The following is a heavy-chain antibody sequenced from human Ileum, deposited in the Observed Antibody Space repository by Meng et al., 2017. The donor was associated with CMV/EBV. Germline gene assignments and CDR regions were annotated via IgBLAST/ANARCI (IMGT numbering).Heavy chain of an antibody. D-gene: IGHD3-16*01. V-gene: IGHV3-30*02. CDR3: SSLGDY. CDR2: VRSDGSNK. Sequence: QLVGSAVCVFQPVGSRIFSCAVSGLTFSSYGMHWVRQAPGKGLEWVAFVRSDGSNKYYADSVKVRFTISRDNSENTLFLQMNSLRADDTAVYYCSSLGDYWGQGTLVTVSS. CDR1: GLTFSSYG. J-gene: IGHJ4*02.